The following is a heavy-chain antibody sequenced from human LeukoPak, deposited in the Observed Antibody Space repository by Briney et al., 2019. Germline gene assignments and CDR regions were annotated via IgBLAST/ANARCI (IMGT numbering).Heavy chain of an antibody. D-gene: IGHD3-9*01. CDR3: ARGAYYDILTGYLDY. J-gene: IGHJ4*02. V-gene: IGHV1-69*01. Sequence: GSSVKVSCKASGGTFSSYAISWVRQAPGQGLEWMGGSIPIFGTANYAQKFQGRVTITADESTSTAYMELSSLRSEDTAVYYCARGAYYDILTGYLDYWGQGTLVTVSS. CDR1: GGTFSSYA. CDR2: SIPIFGTA.